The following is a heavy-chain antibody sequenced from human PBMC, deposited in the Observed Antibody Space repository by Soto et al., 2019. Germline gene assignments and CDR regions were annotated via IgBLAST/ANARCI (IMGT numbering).Heavy chain of an antibody. CDR3: AIGGSLIVATRWLDP. D-gene: IGHD5-12*01. Sequence: SVKVSCKASGGTFISYSISWVRQAPGQGLEWMGGIILIFGTANYAQKFQGRVTITADESTSTAYMELSSLRSEDTAVYYCAIGGSLIVATRWLDPWGQGTLVTVSS. CDR2: IILIFGTA. J-gene: IGHJ5*02. CDR1: GGTFISYS. V-gene: IGHV1-69*13.